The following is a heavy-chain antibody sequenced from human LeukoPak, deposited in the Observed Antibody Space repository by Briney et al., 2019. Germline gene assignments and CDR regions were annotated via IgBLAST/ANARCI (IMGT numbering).Heavy chain of an antibody. CDR1: GYTFASYY. Sequence: ASVKVSCKASGYTFASYYMHWVRQAPGQGLECMGIINPSGGSTTYAQRFQGRVTMTRDTSTSTVYMELSSLRSEDTAVYYCARDSTPTYYSGTYYFEYWGQGTLVTVSS. V-gene: IGHV1-46*01. J-gene: IGHJ4*02. D-gene: IGHD1-26*01. CDR2: INPSGGST. CDR3: ARDSTPTYYSGTYYFEY.